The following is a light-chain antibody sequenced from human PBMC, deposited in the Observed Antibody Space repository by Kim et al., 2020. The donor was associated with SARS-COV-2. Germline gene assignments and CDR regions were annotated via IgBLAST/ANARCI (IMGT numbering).Light chain of an antibody. CDR2: DVT. J-gene: IGLJ3*02. CDR1: SSDIGAYDD. CDR3: SSYTASVTVV. Sequence: QSALTQPASVSGSPGQSITISCTGTSSDIGAYDDVSWYQQHPGKAPKLIIYDVTNRPSGISNRFSGSKSGNTASLTISGLQAEDEADYYCSSYTASVTVVFGGGTQLTVL. V-gene: IGLV2-14*03.